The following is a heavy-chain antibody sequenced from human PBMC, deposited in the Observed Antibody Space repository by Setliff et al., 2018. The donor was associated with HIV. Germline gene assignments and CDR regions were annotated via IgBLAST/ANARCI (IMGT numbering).Heavy chain of an antibody. Sequence: PSETLSLTCSVSGGPITTSTYYWGWIRQPPGKGLEWIGNIYQSGTTNYNPSLESRVTISVDTSKNQFSLKLSSVTAADAAVYYCGTAMYYYYGLDVWGQGIRVTVSS. CDR1: GGPITTSTYY. CDR2: IYQSGTT. J-gene: IGHJ6*02. CDR3: GTAMYYYYGLDV. D-gene: IGHD2-2*01. V-gene: IGHV4-39*07.